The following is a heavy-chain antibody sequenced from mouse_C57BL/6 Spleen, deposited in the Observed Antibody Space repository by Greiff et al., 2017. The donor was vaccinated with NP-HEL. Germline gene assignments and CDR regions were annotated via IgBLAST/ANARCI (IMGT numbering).Heavy chain of an antibody. Sequence: VQLQQSGAELVRPGTSVKMSCKASGYTFTNYWIGWAKQRPGHGLEWIGDIYPGGGYTNYNEKFKGKATLTADKSSSTAYMQFSSLTSEDSAIYYCARKGDYDGEAWFAYWGQGTLVTVSA. V-gene: IGHV1-63*01. D-gene: IGHD2-4*01. CDR1: GYTFTNYW. J-gene: IGHJ3*01. CDR2: IYPGGGYT. CDR3: ARKGDYDGEAWFAY.